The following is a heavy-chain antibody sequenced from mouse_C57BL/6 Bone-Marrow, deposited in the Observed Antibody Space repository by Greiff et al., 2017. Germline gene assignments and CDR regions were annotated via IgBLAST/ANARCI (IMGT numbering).Heavy chain of an antibody. D-gene: IGHD3-2*02. J-gene: IGHJ3*01. CDR3: ARQLRGWLAF. CDR2: IYPGSGST. Sequence: QVQLQQPGAELVKPGASVKMSCKASGYTFTSYWIPWVKQRPGQGLEWIGDIYPGSGSTNYNEKFKSKATLTVDTSSNTAYMQLSSLTSADSAVYYWARQLRGWLAFWGQGTRVTVSA. CDR1: GYTFTSYW. V-gene: IGHV1-55*01.